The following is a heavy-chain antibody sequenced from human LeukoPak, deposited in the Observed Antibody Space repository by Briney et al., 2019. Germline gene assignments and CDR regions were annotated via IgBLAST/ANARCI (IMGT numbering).Heavy chain of an antibody. D-gene: IGHD1-7*01. V-gene: IGHV3-23*01. CDR2: ISGSGGST. Sequence: PGASLRLSCAASGFTFSSYTMSWVRQAPGKGLEWVSAISGSGGSTYYADPVKGRFATSRDNSKNTLWLQMNSLRAEDSAVYYCAKAGTTSIDYSGMDVWGQGTTVTVSS. CDR3: AKAGTTSIDYSGMDV. J-gene: IGHJ6*02. CDR1: GFTFSSYT.